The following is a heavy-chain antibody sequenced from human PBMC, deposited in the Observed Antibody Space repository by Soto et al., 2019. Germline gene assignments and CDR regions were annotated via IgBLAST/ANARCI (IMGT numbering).Heavy chain of an antibody. D-gene: IGHD1-26*01. Sequence: PGGSVGLSCAASGFTFSSYAMSWVRQAPGKGLEWVSAISGSGGSTYYADSVKGRFTISRDNSKNTLYLQMNSLRAEDTAVYYCAKPTLLSGSYYYYYGMDVWGQGTTVTVSS. CDR2: ISGSGGST. J-gene: IGHJ6*02. CDR1: GFTFSSYA. CDR3: AKPTLLSGSYYYYYGMDV. V-gene: IGHV3-23*01.